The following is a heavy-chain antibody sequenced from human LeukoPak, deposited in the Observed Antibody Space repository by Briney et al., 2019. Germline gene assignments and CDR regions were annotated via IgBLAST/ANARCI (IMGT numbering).Heavy chain of an antibody. V-gene: IGHV3-30*04. CDR1: GFTFSSYA. D-gene: IGHD3-3*02. Sequence: GGSLRLSCAASGFTFSSYAMHWVRQAPGKGLEWVAVISYGGSNKYYADSVKGRFTISRDNSKNTLYLQMNSLRAEDTAVYYCAREPLAHWGQGTLVTVSS. CDR2: ISYGGSNK. J-gene: IGHJ4*02. CDR3: AREPLAH.